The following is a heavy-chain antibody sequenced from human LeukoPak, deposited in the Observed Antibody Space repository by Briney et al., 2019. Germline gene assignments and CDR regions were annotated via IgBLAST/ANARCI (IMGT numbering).Heavy chain of an antibody. CDR3: ARGHSLHYYYYYMDV. CDR2: MNPNSGNT. Sequence: ASVKVSCKASGYTFTSYDINWVRQTTGQGLEWMGWMNPNSGNTGHAQKFQGRVTMTRNTSISTAYMELSSLRSEDTAVYYCARGHSLHYYYYYMDVWGKGTTVTVSS. CDR1: GYTFTSYD. V-gene: IGHV1-8*01. J-gene: IGHJ6*03.